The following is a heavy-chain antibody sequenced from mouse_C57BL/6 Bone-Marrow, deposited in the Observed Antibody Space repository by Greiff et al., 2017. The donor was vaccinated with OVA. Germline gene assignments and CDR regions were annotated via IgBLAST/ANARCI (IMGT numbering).Heavy chain of an antibody. V-gene: IGHV1-26*01. J-gene: IGHJ2*01. Sequence: VQLQQSGPELVKPGASVKISCKASGYTFTDYYMNWVKQSHGKSLEWIGDINPNNGGTSYNQKFKGKATLTVDKSSSTAYMELRSLTSEDSAVYYCARYSLHYFDYWGQGTTLTVSS. D-gene: IGHD6-1*01. CDR3: ARYSLHYFDY. CDR2: INPNNGGT. CDR1: GYTFTDYY.